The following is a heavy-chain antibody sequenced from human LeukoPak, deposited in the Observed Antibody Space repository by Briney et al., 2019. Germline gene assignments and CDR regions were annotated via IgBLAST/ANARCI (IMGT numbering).Heavy chain of an antibody. Sequence: GGSLRLSCAASGFTFSSYGMNWVRQAPGKGLEWVSFISSSSSYIYYADSVKGRFTISRDNAKNSLYLQMNSLRAEDTAVYYCARGEYGSGSYHIDYWGQGTLVTVSS. CDR2: ISSSSSYI. CDR1: GFTFSSYG. V-gene: IGHV3-21*01. CDR3: ARGEYGSGSYHIDY. J-gene: IGHJ4*02. D-gene: IGHD3-10*01.